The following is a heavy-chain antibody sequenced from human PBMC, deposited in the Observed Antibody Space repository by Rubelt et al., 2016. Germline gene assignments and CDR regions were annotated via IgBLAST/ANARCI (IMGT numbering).Heavy chain of an antibody. Sequence: QVQLKESGPGLLKPSENLSLTCFVSRGAISRYYWSWIRQSPVKGLEWIGSIYDSGSTYYNPSLKSRVTISVATSQKHFSLNLSPVTASDTAVYYWARGSVVPAAMYVWSWFDPWGQGSLVTVSS. D-gene: IGHD2-2*01. J-gene: IGHJ5*02. CDR3: ARGSVVPAAMYVWSWFDP. CDR2: IYDSGST. CDR1: RGAISRYY. V-gene: IGHV4-59*12.